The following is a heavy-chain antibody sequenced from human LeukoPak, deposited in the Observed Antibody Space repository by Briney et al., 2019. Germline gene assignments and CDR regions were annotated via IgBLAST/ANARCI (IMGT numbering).Heavy chain of an antibody. J-gene: IGHJ6*04. Sequence: GGSLRLSCAASGFTFSSYEMNWVRQAPGKGLEWVSYISSSGSTIYYADSVEGRFTISRDNAKNSLYLQMNSLRAEDTAVYYCAELGITMIGGVWGKGATVTISS. D-gene: IGHD3-10*02. CDR1: GFTFSSYE. CDR3: AELGITMIGGV. CDR2: ISSSGSTI. V-gene: IGHV3-48*03.